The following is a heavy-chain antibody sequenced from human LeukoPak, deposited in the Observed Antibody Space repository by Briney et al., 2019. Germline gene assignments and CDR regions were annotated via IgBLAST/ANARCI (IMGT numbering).Heavy chain of an antibody. Sequence: SVKVSCKASGGTFSSYAISWVRQAPGQGLVWMGGIIPIFGTANYAQKFQGRVTITTDESTSTAYMELSSLRSEDTAVYYCARDFVVPAAMRSPRRYYFDYWGQGTLVTVSS. CDR2: IIPIFGTA. J-gene: IGHJ4*02. CDR3: ARDFVVPAAMRSPRRYYFDY. V-gene: IGHV1-69*05. CDR1: GGTFSSYA. D-gene: IGHD2-2*01.